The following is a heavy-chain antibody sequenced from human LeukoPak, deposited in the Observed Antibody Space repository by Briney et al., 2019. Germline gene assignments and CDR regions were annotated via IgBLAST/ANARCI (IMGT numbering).Heavy chain of an antibody. V-gene: IGHV3-48*03. J-gene: IGHJ1*01. Sequence: GGSLRLSCAASGFTFSSYEMNWVRQAPGKGLEWVSYISNSGTAIYYADSVKGRFTISRDNAKSSLYLQMNSLRAEDTAVYYCTRAGYSMDTEYFQHWGQGTLVTVSS. D-gene: IGHD5-18*01. CDR1: GFTFSSYE. CDR2: ISNSGTAI. CDR3: TRAGYSMDTEYFQH.